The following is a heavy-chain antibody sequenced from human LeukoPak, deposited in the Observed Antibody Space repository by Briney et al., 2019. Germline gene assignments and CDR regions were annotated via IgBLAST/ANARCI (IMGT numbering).Heavy chain of an antibody. V-gene: IGHV1-18*01. J-gene: IGHJ4*02. Sequence: ASVKVSCKASGYTFTSYGISWVRQAPGQGLEWMGWISAYNGNTNYAQKLQGRVTMTTDTSTSTAYMELRSLRSDDTAVYYCARDRPYSSRWYGTGGVDYWGQGTLVTVSS. CDR3: ARDRPYSSRWYGTGGVDY. CDR2: ISAYNGNT. CDR1: GYTFTSYG. D-gene: IGHD6-19*01.